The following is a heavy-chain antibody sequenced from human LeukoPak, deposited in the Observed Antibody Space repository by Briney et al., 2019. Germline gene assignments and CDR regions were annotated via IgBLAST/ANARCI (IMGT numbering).Heavy chain of an antibody. CDR2: IKSKTDGGTT. V-gene: IGHV3-15*01. D-gene: IGHD3-3*01. CDR3: TTRYDFWSPDV. CDR1: GFTFSSAW. Sequence: GGSLRLSCAASGFTFSSAWMSWVRQAPGKGLEWVGRIKSKTDGGTTDYAAPVKGRFTIARDDSKKTLYLQMNSLKTEDTAVYYCTTRYDFWSPDVWGKGTTVTVSS. J-gene: IGHJ6*04.